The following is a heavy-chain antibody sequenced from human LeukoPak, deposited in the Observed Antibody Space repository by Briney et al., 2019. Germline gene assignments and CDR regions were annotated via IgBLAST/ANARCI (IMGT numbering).Heavy chain of an antibody. D-gene: IGHD3-10*01. V-gene: IGHV4-4*07. CDR3: ARDRGTMVRGVNNPHDAFDI. Sequence: SETLSLTCTVSGGPISSYYWIWIRQPAGKGLEWIGRFYTSGNTNYNPSLKSRVTMSVDTSKHQFSLKLSSVTAADTAVYYCARDRGTMVRGVNNPHDAFDIWGQGTMVSVSS. CDR2: FYTSGNT. CDR1: GGPISSYY. J-gene: IGHJ3*02.